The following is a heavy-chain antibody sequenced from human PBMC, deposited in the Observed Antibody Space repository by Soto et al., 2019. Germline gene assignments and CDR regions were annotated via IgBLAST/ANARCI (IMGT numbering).Heavy chain of an antibody. D-gene: IGHD7-27*01. V-gene: IGHV4-30-4*01. Sequence: SETLSLTCTVSGGSISSGDYYWSWIRQPPGKGLEWIGYIYYSGSTYYNPSLKSRVTISVDTSKNQFSLKLSSVTAADTALYYCARDLGKLITPAQWGQGVLVTVSS. J-gene: IGHJ1*01. CDR3: ARDLGKLITPAQ. CDR2: IYYSGST. CDR1: GGSISSGDYY.